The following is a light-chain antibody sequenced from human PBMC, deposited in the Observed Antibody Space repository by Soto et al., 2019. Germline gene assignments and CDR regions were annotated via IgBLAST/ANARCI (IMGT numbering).Light chain of an antibody. CDR1: QGISNY. CDR3: QKYNSAPLT. J-gene: IGKJ4*01. V-gene: IGKV1-27*01. CDR2: AAS. Sequence: DIQMTQSPSSLSASVGDRVTITCRASQGISNYLAWYQQKPGKVPKLLIYAASTLQSGVPSRFSGIGSGTDFTLTIRSLQPEDVATYYCQKYNSAPLTFGGGTKVEIK.